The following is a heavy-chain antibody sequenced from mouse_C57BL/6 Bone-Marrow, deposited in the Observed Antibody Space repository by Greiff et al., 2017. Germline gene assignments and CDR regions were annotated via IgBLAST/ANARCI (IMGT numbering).Heavy chain of an antibody. CDR2: ISGGGGNT. CDR3: ARRGRYWYYFDY. CDR1: GFTFSSYT. Sequence: EVQGVESGGGLVKPGGSLKLSCAASGFTFSSYTMSWVRQTPEKRLEWVATISGGGGNTYYPDSVKGRFTISRDNAKNTLYLQMSSLRSEDTALYYCARRGRYWYYFDYWGQGTTLTVSS. J-gene: IGHJ2*01. D-gene: IGHD2-12*01. V-gene: IGHV5-9*01.